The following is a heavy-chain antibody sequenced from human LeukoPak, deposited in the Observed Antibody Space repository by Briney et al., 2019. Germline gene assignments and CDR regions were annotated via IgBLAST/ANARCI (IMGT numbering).Heavy chain of an antibody. CDR1: GFTFTSYW. Sequence: GGSLRLSCAASGFTFTSYWMSWVRQAPGKGLEWVANIKQDGSGKYYVDSVKGRFTISRDNSKNTVHLQMNSLRAEDTAMYYCARRAGDYSHPYDYWGQGTLVTVSS. V-gene: IGHV3-7*03. CDR2: IKQDGSGK. D-gene: IGHD3-22*01. J-gene: IGHJ4*02. CDR3: ARRAGDYSHPYDY.